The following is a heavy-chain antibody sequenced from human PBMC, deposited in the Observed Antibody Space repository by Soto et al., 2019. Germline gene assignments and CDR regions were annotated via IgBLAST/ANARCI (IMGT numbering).Heavy chain of an antibody. CDR1: GFTFSSHW. CDR3: ARGDNPEY. J-gene: IGHJ4*02. V-gene: IGHV3-7*01. D-gene: IGHD1-1*01. CDR2: INEDGSEK. Sequence: EVQLVESGGGLVQPGGSLRLSCAASGFTFSSHWMTWVRQAPGEGLEWVANINEDGSEKYYMESGKGRFTISRHNAKNPLYLQMNSLRAEDTAVFYCARGDNPEYWGQGTLVTVSS.